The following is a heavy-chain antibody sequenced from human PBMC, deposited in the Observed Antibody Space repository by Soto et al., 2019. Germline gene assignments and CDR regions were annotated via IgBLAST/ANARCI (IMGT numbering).Heavy chain of an antibody. D-gene: IGHD6-25*01. J-gene: IGHJ4*02. CDR2: ISATGGGT. Sequence: XGCLRLSCAASGFRFSNYAMSWVRQAPGKGLEWVSLISATGGGTYYADSVKGRFTISRDNSHNTLYLQVHSLTAEDTAVYYCAKDSRAAGNSAFYFDFCGQGAQVTVSS. CDR1: GFRFSNYA. CDR3: AKDSRAAGNSAFYFDF. V-gene: IGHV3-23*01.